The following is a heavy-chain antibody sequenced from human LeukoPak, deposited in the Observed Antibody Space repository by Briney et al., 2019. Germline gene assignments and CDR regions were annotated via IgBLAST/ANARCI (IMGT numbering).Heavy chain of an antibody. V-gene: IGHV3-30*18. J-gene: IGHJ4*02. CDR3: AKDGHIVVVVAATPYYFDY. CDR2: ISYDGSNK. Sequence: GGSLRLSCAASGFTFSSYSMNWVRQAPGKGLEWVAVISYDGSNKYYADSVKGRFTISRDNSKNTLYLQMNSLRAEDTAVYYCAKDGHIVVVVAATPYYFDYWGQGTLVTVSS. D-gene: IGHD2-15*01. CDR1: GFTFSSYS.